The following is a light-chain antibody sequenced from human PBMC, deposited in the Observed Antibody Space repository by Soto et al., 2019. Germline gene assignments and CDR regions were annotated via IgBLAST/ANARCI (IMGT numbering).Light chain of an antibody. Sequence: QSVLTPPASLSASPGQSITISCTGTSSDIGSYNYISWYQQHPGKAPKLMIIDVSYRPSGISDRFSGSKSGNTASLTISGVPPEDGADYFCSSYGASSTLFGGGTKVTVL. V-gene: IGLV2-14*03. CDR2: DVS. J-gene: IGLJ2*01. CDR1: SSDIGSYNY. CDR3: SSYGASSTL.